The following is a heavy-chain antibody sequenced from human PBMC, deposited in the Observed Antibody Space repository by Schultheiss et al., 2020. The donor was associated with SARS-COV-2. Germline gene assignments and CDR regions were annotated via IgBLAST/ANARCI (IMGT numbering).Heavy chain of an antibody. CDR2: ISASGGST. J-gene: IGHJ4*02. V-gene: IGHV3-23*01. CDR1: GFTFNDYA. D-gene: IGHD6-6*01. Sequence: GGSLRLSCIVSGFTFNDYAMTLVRQAPGKGLEWVSAISASGGSTYYADSVKGRFTISRDNDKNSLYLQMNSLRAEDMAVYYCARNAARLITRAQFDYWGQGGLVTVSS. CDR3: ARNAARLITRAQFDY.